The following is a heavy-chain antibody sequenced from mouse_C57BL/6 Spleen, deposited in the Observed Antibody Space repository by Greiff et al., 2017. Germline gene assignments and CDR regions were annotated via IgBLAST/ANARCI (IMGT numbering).Heavy chain of an antibody. Sequence: EVHLVESGGGLVKPGGSLKLSCAASGFTFSDYGMHWVRQAPEKGLEWVAYISSGSSTIYYADTVKGRFTISRDNAKNTLFLQMTSLRSEDTAMYYCARRTTVVASLDYWGQGTTLTVSS. D-gene: IGHD1-1*01. V-gene: IGHV5-17*01. CDR3: ARRTTVVASLDY. J-gene: IGHJ2*01. CDR2: ISSGSSTI. CDR1: GFTFSDYG.